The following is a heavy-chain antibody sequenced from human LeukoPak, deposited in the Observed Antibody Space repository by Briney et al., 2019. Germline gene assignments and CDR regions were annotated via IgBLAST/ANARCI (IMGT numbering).Heavy chain of an antibody. D-gene: IGHD1-1*01. CDR1: GGTFSSYA. Sequence: ASVKVSCKASGGTFSSYAISWVRQAPGQGLEWMGWINTNTGNPTYAQGFTGRFVFSLDTSVSTAFLQISSLRSEDTAVYYCARDWGGWNQAYWGQGTLVTVSS. V-gene: IGHV7-4-1*02. J-gene: IGHJ4*02. CDR3: ARDWGGWNQAY. CDR2: INTNTGNP.